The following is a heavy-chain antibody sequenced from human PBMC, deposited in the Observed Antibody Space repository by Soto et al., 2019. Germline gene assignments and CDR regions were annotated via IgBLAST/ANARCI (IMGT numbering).Heavy chain of an antibody. CDR2: ISGYNGNT. V-gene: IGHV1-18*01. J-gene: IGHJ5*02. CDR3: ARTDIEVVPAATVDP. Sequence: GASVKVSCKASGYTFSNYCINWVRQAPGQGLEWMGWISGYNGNTNNAQKFQGRVTMTTDTSTSTAYMELRSLRSDDTAVYYCARTDIEVVPAATVDPWGQGTLVTVS. D-gene: IGHD2-2*01. CDR1: GYTFSNYC.